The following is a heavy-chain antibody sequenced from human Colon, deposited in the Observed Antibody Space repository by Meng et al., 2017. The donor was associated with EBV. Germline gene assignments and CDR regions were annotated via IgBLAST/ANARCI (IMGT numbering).Heavy chain of an antibody. V-gene: IGHV4-34*01. Sequence: QGQLQRWGAGLVEPSETLARSCAVYGGSFRDYYGTWIRHPPGKGLEWIGEIDHRGNTKYNPSLKSRVTISLDASKKQFSLKVSSVTAADSAVYYCARRGPSGNFSPWSQGALVTVSS. J-gene: IGHJ5*02. CDR2: IDHRGNT. CDR3: ARRGPSGNFSP. CDR1: GGSFRDYY. D-gene: IGHD3-10*01.